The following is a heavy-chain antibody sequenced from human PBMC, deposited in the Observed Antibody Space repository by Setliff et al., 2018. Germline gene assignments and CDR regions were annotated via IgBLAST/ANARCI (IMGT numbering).Heavy chain of an antibody. J-gene: IGHJ4*02. D-gene: IGHD4-17*01. CDR1: GFTFSNYW. CDR2: IKQDGNEK. CDR3: AKVASYGVYPLAEGYFDS. V-gene: IGHV3-7*03. Sequence: PGGSLRLSCAASGFTFSNYWMGWVRQAPGKGLEWVANIKQDGNEKFYVDSVKGRFTISRGNAKYSLYLHMNSLRAEDTAVYSCAKVASYGVYPLAEGYFDSWGQGTLVTVSS.